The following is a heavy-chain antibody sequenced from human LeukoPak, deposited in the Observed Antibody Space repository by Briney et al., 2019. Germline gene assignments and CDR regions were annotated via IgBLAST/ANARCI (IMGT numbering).Heavy chain of an antibody. D-gene: IGHD6-19*01. V-gene: IGHV5-51*01. CDR1: GYSFTSYW. CDR3: ASPISSGWASDI. Sequence: RHXESLQISCKGSGYSFTSYWIGWVRQLPGKGLEWMGIIYPGDSDTRYSPSFQGQVTISADKSISTAYLQWSSLKASDTAMYYCASPISSGWASDIWGQGTMVTVSS. CDR2: IYPGDSDT. J-gene: IGHJ3*02.